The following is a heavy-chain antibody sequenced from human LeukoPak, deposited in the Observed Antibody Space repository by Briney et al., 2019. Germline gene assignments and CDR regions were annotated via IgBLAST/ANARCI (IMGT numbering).Heavy chain of an antibody. Sequence: PSETLSLTCTVSGGSISSYYWSWIRQPPGKGLEWIGYIYYSGSTNYNPSLKSRVTISVDTSKNQFSLKLSSVTAADTAVYYCASNGKQKEFDYWGQGTLVTVSS. V-gene: IGHV4-59*08. CDR2: IYYSGST. CDR3: ASNGKQKEFDY. CDR1: GGSISSYY. J-gene: IGHJ4*02.